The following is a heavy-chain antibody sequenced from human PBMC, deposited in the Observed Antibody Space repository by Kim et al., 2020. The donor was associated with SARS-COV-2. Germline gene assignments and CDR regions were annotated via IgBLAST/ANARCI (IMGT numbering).Heavy chain of an antibody. Sequence: GGSLRLSCAASGFTFSRYDMHWVRQAPGKGLEWVAVISYDGSNKYYADSVKGRFTISRDNSKKTLYLLMNSLSAEDTAVYCCAKAEAYVSWGLGTLVTVS. CDR1: GFTFSRYD. D-gene: IGHD3-16*01. CDR2: ISYDGSNK. V-gene: IGHV3-30*18. CDR3: AKAEAYVS. J-gene: IGHJ5*02.